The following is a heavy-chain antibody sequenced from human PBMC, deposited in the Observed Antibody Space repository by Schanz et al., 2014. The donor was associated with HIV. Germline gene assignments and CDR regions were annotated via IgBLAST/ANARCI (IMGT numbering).Heavy chain of an antibody. CDR3: AKAGLFFGQLWLGFFDY. Sequence: VRLVESGGGVVQPGRSLRLSCAASGFTFSTNDMHWVRQVPGKGLEWVAVISHNGNNDYYAESVKGRVTISRDNSKNTLYLQMNNLKTDDTAVYYCAKAGLFFGQLWLGFFDYWGQGAQVTVSS. CDR2: ISHNGNND. D-gene: IGHD5-18*01. CDR1: GFTFSTND. J-gene: IGHJ4*02. V-gene: IGHV3-30*18.